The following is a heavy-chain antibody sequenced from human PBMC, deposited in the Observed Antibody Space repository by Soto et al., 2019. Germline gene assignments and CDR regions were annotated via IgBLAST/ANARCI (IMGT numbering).Heavy chain of an antibody. Sequence: EASVKVSCKASGYTFTGYYIHWVRQAPGQGLEWMGWISPNTGGTNFPQKFQGRVTLTRDTSINTAYLELRRLTSDDTAVYFCARGPGYGLDYWGQGTLVTVSS. CDR3: ARGPGYGLDY. D-gene: IGHD5-18*01. J-gene: IGHJ4*02. V-gene: IGHV1-2*02. CDR2: ISPNTGGT. CDR1: GYTFTGYY.